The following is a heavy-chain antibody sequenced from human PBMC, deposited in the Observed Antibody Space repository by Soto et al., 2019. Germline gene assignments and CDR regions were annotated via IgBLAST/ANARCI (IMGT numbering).Heavy chain of an antibody. CDR3: ARSSGGNFGIIIEGTNWFAH. Sequence: ASVKVSCKASRDTFTSYYINWVRQAPGQGLEWMGVINPHGGSTAYAQKFKGRVTLTRDTSASTVYMEVSSLRSEDTAMYYCARSSGGNFGIIIEGTNWFAHWGQGTLVTVSS. J-gene: IGHJ5*02. D-gene: IGHD1-26*01. CDR1: RDTFTSYY. CDR2: INPHGGST. V-gene: IGHV1-46*01.